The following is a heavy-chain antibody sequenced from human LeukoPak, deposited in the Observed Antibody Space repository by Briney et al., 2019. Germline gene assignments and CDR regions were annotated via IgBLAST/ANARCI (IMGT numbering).Heavy chain of an antibody. J-gene: IGHJ4*02. CDR2: IYSGDST. Sequence: GGSLRLSCAASGFTVSSNNMNWVRQAPGKGLEWVSGIYSGDSTYYADSVKGRFTISRDNSKNTLYLQMNSLTAEDTAVYYCAREDRCTSGSFAYWGQGTLVTVSS. D-gene: IGHD6-19*01. CDR3: AREDRCTSGSFAY. CDR1: GFTVSSNN. V-gene: IGHV3-66*02.